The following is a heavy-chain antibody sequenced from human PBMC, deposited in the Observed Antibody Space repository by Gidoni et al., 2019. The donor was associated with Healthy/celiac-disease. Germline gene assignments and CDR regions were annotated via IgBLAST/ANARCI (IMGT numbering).Heavy chain of an antibody. CDR2: IIPIFGTA. J-gene: IGHJ6*03. CDR1: GGTFSSYA. V-gene: IGHV1-69*01. Sequence: QVQLVQSGAEVKKPGSSVKVSCKASGGTFSSYAISWVRQAPGQGLEWMGGIIPIFGTANYAQKFQGRVTITAGESTSTAYMELSSLRSEDTAVYYCARDREPLQKNYYYMDVWGKGTTVTVSS. CDR3: ARDREPLQKNYYYMDV.